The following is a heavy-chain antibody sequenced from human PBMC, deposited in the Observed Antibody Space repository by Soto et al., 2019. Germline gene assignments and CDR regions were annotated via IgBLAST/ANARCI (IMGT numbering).Heavy chain of an antibody. CDR2: ISDSGGGT. Sequence: GGSLRLSCAASEFTFSSYVMSWVRQAPGKGPEWVAVISDSGGGTYYADSVKGRFTISRDNSKNTLYLQMNGLRAEDTAVYYCARDAAGGTYSTAWYEFDYWGQGTQVTVSS. J-gene: IGHJ4*02. V-gene: IGHV3-23*01. D-gene: IGHD2-2*01. CDR1: EFTFSSYV. CDR3: ARDAAGGTYSTAWYEFDY.